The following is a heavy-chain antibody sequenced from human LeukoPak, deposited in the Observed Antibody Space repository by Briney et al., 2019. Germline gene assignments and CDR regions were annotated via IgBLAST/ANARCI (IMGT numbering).Heavy chain of an antibody. V-gene: IGHV4-30-2*01. CDR1: GGSISSGAYS. D-gene: IGHD6-13*01. CDR2: IYQSGRS. CDR3: ARAGLRVRAAAGRSVAFDI. J-gene: IGHJ3*02. Sequence: SETLSLTCGVSGGSISSGAYSWTWIRQPPGKGLEWIGYIYQSGRSHSNPSLKSRVTMSVDRSKNRFSLNLTSVTAADTAVYYCARAGLRVRAAAGRSVAFDIWGQGTMVTVSS.